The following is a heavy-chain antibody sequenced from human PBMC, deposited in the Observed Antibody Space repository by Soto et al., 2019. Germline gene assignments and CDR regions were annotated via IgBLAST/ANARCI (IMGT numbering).Heavy chain of an antibody. V-gene: IGHV3-73*01. CDR3: TRHPTLDYGGPIRGYYCGMDV. CDR2: IRSKANSYAT. J-gene: IGHJ6*02. Sequence: PGGSLRLSCSASGFTFSTYSMNWVRQASGKGLEWVGRIRSKANSYATAYAASVKGRFTISRDDSKNTAYLQMNSLKTEDTAVYYCTRHPTLDYGGPIRGYYCGMDVWGQGTTVTVSS. D-gene: IGHD4-17*01. CDR1: GFTFSTYS.